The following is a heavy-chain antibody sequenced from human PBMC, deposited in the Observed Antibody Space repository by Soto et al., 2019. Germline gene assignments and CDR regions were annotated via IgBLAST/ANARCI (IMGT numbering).Heavy chain of an antibody. Sequence: QITLKESGPTLVKPTQTLTLTCTFSGLSLSTSGEAVGWIRQPPGKALEWLALIYWDDDKRYNPTLKTRRTITKETSKNQVVLTLTNMDPVDTATFYCAHYVSTSPAGWFDPWGQGILVTVSS. CDR1: GLSLSTSGEA. D-gene: IGHD3-10*02. J-gene: IGHJ5*02. V-gene: IGHV2-5*02. CDR2: IYWDDDK. CDR3: AHYVSTSPAGWFDP.